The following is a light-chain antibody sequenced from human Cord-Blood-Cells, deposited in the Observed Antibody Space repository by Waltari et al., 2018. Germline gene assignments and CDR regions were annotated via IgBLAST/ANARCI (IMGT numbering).Light chain of an antibody. CDR3: QQYNTYPDT. CDR1: QGISSA. CDR2: DAS. Sequence: AIQLTQSPSSLSASVGDRVTITCRASQGISSALAWYQQKPGKAPKLLIYDASSLESGVPARCSGSGPGTDFTLTISSLQPEDFATYYCQQYNTYPDTFGHGTKLEIK. J-gene: IGKJ2*01. V-gene: IGKV1-13*02.